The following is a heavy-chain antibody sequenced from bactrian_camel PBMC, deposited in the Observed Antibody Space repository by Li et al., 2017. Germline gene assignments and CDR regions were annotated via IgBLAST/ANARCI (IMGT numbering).Heavy chain of an antibody. CDR3: AAVAEGRTVEGGVSLWTLSESGY. CDR1: GLVYPFWP. V-gene: IGHV3S61*01. Sequence: HVQLVESGGGSVQAGGSLTLSCAASGLVYPFWPMAWFRQAPGKEREGVARIDSRGTTEYVDSVKGRFTVFKGNAGKTLYLQMNSLRPEDTAMYYCAAVAEGRTVEGGVSLWTLSESGYWGQGTQVTVS. CDR2: IDSRGTT. D-gene: IGHD3*01. J-gene: IGHJ4*01.